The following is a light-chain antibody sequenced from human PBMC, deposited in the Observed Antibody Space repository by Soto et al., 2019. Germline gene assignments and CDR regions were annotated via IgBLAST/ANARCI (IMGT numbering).Light chain of an antibody. CDR1: QSISSY. Sequence: DIHMTQSPSSLSAAVGDRVTITCRASQSISSYLNWYQQKPGKDPKLLIYAASSLPSGVPSRFSRSESATDFTHTISSLPPEDSATHCCQQSHSNPSWTFGQGTKVELK. CDR2: AAS. V-gene: IGKV1-39*01. J-gene: IGKJ1*01. CDR3: QQSHSNPSWT.